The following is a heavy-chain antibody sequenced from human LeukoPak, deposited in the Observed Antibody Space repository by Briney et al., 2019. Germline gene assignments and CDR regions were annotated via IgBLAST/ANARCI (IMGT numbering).Heavy chain of an antibody. J-gene: IGHJ6*03. CDR1: GYTFTSNY. CDR3: ARGQLDFWSGYYLLSHYYYYMDV. CDR2: ISPSGGST. V-gene: IGHV1-46*01. D-gene: IGHD3-3*01. Sequence: GASVKVSCKAFGYTFTSNYMHWVRQAPGQGPEWMGVISPSGGSTTYAQKFQGRVTLTRDMSTSTDYLELSSLRSEDTAVYYCARGQLDFWSGYYLLSHYYYYMDVWGKGTTVTVSS.